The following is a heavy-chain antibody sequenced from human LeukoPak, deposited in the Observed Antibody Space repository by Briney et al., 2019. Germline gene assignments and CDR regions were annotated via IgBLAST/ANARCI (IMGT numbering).Heavy chain of an antibody. CDR2: ISYDGSNK. Sequence: GGSLRLSCAASGFTFSSYAMHWVRQAPGKGLEWVAVISYDGSNKYYADSVRGRFTISRDNSKNTLYLQMSSLRAEDTAVYYCAKGLYYYDSSGPPFDYWGQGTLVTVSS. CDR1: GFTFSSYA. V-gene: IGHV3-30*04. D-gene: IGHD3-22*01. J-gene: IGHJ4*02. CDR3: AKGLYYYDSSGPPFDY.